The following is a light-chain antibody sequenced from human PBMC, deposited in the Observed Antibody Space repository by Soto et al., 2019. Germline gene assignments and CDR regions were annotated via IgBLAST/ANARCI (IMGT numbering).Light chain of an antibody. CDR3: QQYGSSPT. CDR1: QSVSSSY. CDR2: GAS. Sequence: EIVLTQSPGTLSLSPGERATLSCRASQSVSSSYLAWYQQKPGQAPSLLIYGASSRATSIPDRFSSSGSATDITLTISRLEPEDFAVYYCQQYGSSPTFGQGTKVEIK. V-gene: IGKV3-20*01. J-gene: IGKJ1*01.